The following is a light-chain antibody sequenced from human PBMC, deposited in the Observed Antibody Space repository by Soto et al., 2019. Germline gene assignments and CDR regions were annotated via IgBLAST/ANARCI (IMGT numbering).Light chain of an antibody. CDR2: GNS. J-gene: IGLJ2*01. CDR3: QSYDSSLSGYVV. Sequence: QLVLTQPPSVSGAPGQRVTISCTGSSSNIGAGYDVHWYQQLPGTAPKLLIYGNSNRPSGGPDRFSGSKSGTSASLAITGLQAEDEADYYCQSYDSSLSGYVVFGGGTKLTVL. V-gene: IGLV1-40*01. CDR1: SSNIGAGYD.